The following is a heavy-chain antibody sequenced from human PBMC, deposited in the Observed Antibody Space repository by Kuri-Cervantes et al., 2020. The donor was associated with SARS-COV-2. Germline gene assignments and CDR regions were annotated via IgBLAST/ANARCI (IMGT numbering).Heavy chain of an antibody. J-gene: IGHJ5*02. CDR3: ARIGSSWYLHSPWFDP. D-gene: IGHD6-13*01. Sequence: SGPTLVKPTQTLTLTCTFSGFSLRTSGVGVGWIRQPPGKALEWLAHIFSNDEKSYSTSLKSRLTISKDTSKSQVVLTMTNMDPVDTATYYCARIGSSWYLHSPWFDPWGQGTLVTVSS. CDR2: IFSNDEK. V-gene: IGHV2-26*01. CDR1: GFSLRTSGVG.